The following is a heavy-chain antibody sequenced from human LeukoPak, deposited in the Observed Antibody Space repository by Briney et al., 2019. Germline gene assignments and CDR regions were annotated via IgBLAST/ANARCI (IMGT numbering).Heavy chain of an antibody. CDR2: ISGSGGST. CDR3: ARCITIFGVVSYYYGMDV. J-gene: IGHJ6*02. Sequence: PGASLRLSCAASGFTFSSYAMSWVRQAPGKGLEWVSAISGSGGSTYYADSVKGRFTISRDNSKNTLYLQMNSLRAEDTAVYYCARCITIFGVVSYYYGMDVWGQGTTVTGSS. CDR1: GFTFSSYA. V-gene: IGHV3-23*01. D-gene: IGHD3-3*01.